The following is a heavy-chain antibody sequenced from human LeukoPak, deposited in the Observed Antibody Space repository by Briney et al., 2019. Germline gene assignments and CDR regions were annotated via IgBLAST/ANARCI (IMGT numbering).Heavy chain of an antibody. V-gene: IGHV3-30-3*01. J-gene: IGHJ6*02. CDR2: TSYEESYK. D-gene: IGHD3-22*01. CDR3: ARDRLFYFHSPDYRAGYFYAMDV. Sequence: PGGSLILSCSASGFTFNTYPMHRVRQSPGKGLEWVAVTSYEESYKFYAESVKGRFTISRDNSNNTLYLQMNTLGPEDTSVYYCARDRLFYFHSPDYRAGYFYAMDVWGQGTTVTVSS. CDR1: GFTFNTYP.